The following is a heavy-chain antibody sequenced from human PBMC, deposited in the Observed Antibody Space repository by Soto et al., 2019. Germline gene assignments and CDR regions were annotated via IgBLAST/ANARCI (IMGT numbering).Heavy chain of an antibody. Sequence: ASVKVSCQASGYTFTSHAMHSVRLAPGQRLEWMGWINAGNCNTKYSQKFQGRVTITRDTSASTAYMELSSLRSEDTAVYYCARDLFTMIVSDPFDIWGQGSIVTVS. CDR3: ARDLFTMIVSDPFDI. CDR1: GYTFTSHA. D-gene: IGHD3-22*01. CDR2: INAGNCNT. J-gene: IGHJ3*02. V-gene: IGHV1-3*01.